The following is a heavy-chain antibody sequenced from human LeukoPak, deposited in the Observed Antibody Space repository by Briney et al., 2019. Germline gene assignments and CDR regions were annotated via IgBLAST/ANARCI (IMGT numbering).Heavy chain of an antibody. CDR2: IIPIFGTA. J-gene: IGHJ4*02. Sequence: ASVNVSCKASGGTFSSYAISWVRQAPGQGLEWMGGIIPIFGTANYAQKFQGRVAITADESTSTAYMELSSLRSEDTAVYYCAREKQPGYYFDYWGQGTLVTVSS. D-gene: IGHD6-13*01. CDR1: GGTFSSYA. V-gene: IGHV1-69*13. CDR3: AREKQPGYYFDY.